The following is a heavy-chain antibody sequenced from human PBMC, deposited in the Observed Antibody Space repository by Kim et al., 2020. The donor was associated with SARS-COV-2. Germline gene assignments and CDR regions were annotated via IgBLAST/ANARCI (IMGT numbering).Heavy chain of an antibody. V-gene: IGHV1-2*04. CDR1: GYTFTGYY. CDR3: ARDASRGYSYGDYYYYVMDV. D-gene: IGHD5-18*01. J-gene: IGHJ6*02. Sequence: ASMKVSCKASGYTFTGYYMHWVRQAPGQGLEWMGWINPNSGGTNYAQKFQGWVTMTRDTSISTAYMELSRLRSDDTAVYYCARDASRGYSYGDYYYYVMDVWGQGTTVTVSS. CDR2: INPNSGGT.